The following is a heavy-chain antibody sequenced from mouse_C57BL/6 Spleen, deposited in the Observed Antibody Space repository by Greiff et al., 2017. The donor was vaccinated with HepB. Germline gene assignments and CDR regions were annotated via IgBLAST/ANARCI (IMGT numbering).Heavy chain of an antibody. D-gene: IGHD1-1*01. CDR3: AREGYGSRSDY. CDR1: GYTFTSYW. Sequence: VQLQQPGAELVRPGSSVKLSCKASGYTFTSYWMDWVKQRPGQGLEWIGNIYPSDSETHYNQKFKDKATLTVDKSSSTAYMQLSSLTSEDSAVYYCAREGYGSRSDYWGQGTTLTVSS. V-gene: IGHV1-61*01. J-gene: IGHJ2*01. CDR2: IYPSDSET.